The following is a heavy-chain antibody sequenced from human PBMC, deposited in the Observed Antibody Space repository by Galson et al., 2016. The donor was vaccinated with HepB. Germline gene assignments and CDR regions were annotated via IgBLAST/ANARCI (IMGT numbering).Heavy chain of an antibody. CDR2: ISPSSTTI. V-gene: IGHV3-48*01. CDR3: ARTLPRAGAFDI. Sequence: SLRLSCAASGFTFSSYSMNWVRQAPGKGLEWVSYISPSSTTIYYADSVKGRFTISRDDAKNSLFLQMNSLRAEDTAVYYCARTLPRAGAFDIWGQGTMVTVSS. J-gene: IGHJ3*02. CDR1: GFTFSSYS.